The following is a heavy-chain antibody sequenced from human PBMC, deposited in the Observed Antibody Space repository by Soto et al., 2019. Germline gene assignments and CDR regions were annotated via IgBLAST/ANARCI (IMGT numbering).Heavy chain of an antibody. V-gene: IGHV3-21*01. CDR2: ISSSSRYI. J-gene: IGHJ5*02. CDR3: AREWCRGPLRPWFDP. D-gene: IGHD2-8*01. CDR1: GFTFRSYS. Sequence: PGGSLRLSCGTSGFTFRSYSMNWVRQAPGMGLEWVSSISSSSRYIYYADSVRGRFTISRDNAKNSLYLQMNSLRAQDTAVYSCAREWCRGPLRPWFDPWGQGTLVTVSS.